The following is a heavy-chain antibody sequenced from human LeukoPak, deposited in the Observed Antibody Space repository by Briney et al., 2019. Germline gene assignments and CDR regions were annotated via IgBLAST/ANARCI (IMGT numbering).Heavy chain of an antibody. CDR1: GFTFTNAW. Sequence: GGSLRLSCAASGFTFTNAWMNWVRQAPGKGLEWVSAISESGGYTKYADPVKGRFTISRDNSKNTLYLQMNSLKAEDTAAYYCATEDSSDYYSFDYWGQGTLVTVSS. J-gene: IGHJ4*02. CDR2: ISESGGYT. D-gene: IGHD3-22*01. V-gene: IGHV3-23*01. CDR3: ATEDSSDYYSFDY.